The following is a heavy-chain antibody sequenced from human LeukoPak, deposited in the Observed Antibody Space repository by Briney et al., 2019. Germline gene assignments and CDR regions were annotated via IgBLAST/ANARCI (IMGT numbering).Heavy chain of an antibody. CDR1: GFTFSNFG. CDR3: ARDFREQLNDY. Sequence: PGGSLRLSCAASGFTFSNFGMHWVRQAPGKGLEWVAFIQYDGTKEYYADSVKGRFTISRDNSKNTLYLQMNSLRAEDTAVYYCARDFREQLNDYWGQGTLVTVSS. CDR2: IQYDGTKE. V-gene: IGHV3-30*02. J-gene: IGHJ4*02. D-gene: IGHD6-13*01.